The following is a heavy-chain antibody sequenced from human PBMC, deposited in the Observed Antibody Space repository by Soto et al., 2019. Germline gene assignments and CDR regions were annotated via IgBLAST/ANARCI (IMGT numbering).Heavy chain of an antibody. CDR2: IYYSGRT. CDR3: ARDRGYCSSTSCYAWFDP. CDR1: GGSIRSGGHY. Sequence: SETLSLTCTVSGGSIRSGGHYWTWIRQLPGQGLEWIGYIYYSGRTYYSPSLQSRLTISVDTSQNQFSLRLSSVTAADTAVYYCARDRGYCSSTSCYAWFDPWGQGTLVTVSS. D-gene: IGHD2-2*01. J-gene: IGHJ5*02. V-gene: IGHV4-31*03.